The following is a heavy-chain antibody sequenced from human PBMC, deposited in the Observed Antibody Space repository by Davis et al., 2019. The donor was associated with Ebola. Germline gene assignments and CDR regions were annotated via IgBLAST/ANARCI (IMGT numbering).Heavy chain of an antibody. Sequence: GGSLRLSCAASGFTFSSYAMSWVRQAPGKGLEWVSAISGSGVSTYYADSVKGRFTISRDNSKNTLYLQMNSLRAEDTAVYYCAKGRGAVAGYGMDVWGQGTTVTVSS. V-gene: IGHV3-23*01. J-gene: IGHJ6*02. CDR1: GFTFSSYA. D-gene: IGHD6-19*01. CDR3: AKGRGAVAGYGMDV. CDR2: ISGSGVST.